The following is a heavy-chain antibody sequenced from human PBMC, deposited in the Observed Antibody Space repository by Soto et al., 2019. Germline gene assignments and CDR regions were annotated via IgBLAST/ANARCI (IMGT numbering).Heavy chain of an antibody. CDR2: ISWNSGNI. CDR1: GFTFDDYA. J-gene: IGHJ6*03. V-gene: IGHV3-9*01. D-gene: IGHD6-19*01. CDR3: AKDTYSSSPYYMDV. Sequence: EVHLVESGGGLVQPGRSLRLSSAASGFTFDDYAMHWVRQVPGKGLEWVSGISWNSGNIGYADSVKGRFTISRDNAKNSLYLQMNSLRVEDTALYFCAKDTYSSSPYYMDVWGKGTTVTVSS.